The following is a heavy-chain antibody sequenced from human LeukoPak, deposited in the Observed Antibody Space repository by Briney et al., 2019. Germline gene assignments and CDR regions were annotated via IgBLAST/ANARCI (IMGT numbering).Heavy chain of an antibody. CDR3: AKGGSVGKVLGIQNRDALDI. CDR1: GGSISSYY. CDR2: IYYSGST. V-gene: IGHV4-59*01. J-gene: IGHJ3*02. Sequence: SETLSLTCTVSGGSISSYYWSWIRQPPGKRLEWIGYIYYSGSTNYNPSLKSRVTISVDTSKNQFSLKLSSVTAEDTAVYYCAKGGSVGKVLGIQNRDALDIWGQGTMVTVSS. D-gene: IGHD4/OR15-4a*01.